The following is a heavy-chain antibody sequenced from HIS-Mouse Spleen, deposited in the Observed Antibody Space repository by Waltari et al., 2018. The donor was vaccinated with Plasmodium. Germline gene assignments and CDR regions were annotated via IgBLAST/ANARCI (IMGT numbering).Heavy chain of an antibody. V-gene: IGHV4-34*01. CDR1: GGSFSGYY. Sequence: QVQLQQWGAGLLKPSETLSLTCAVSGGSFSGYYWSWIRPPPGKGLEWIGEINHSGSTNYNPSLKSRVTISVDTSKNQFSLKLSSVTAADTAVYYCARVTSSGVYWYFDLWGRGTLVTVSS. D-gene: IGHD3-3*01. CDR2: INHSGST. CDR3: ARVTSSGVYWYFDL. J-gene: IGHJ2*01.